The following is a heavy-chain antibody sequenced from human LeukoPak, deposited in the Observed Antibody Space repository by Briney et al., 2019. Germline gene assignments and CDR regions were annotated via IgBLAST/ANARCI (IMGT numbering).Heavy chain of an antibody. CDR2: ISAYNGNT. Sequence: ASVKVPCKASGYTFTSYGISWVRQAPGQGLEWMGWISAYNGNTNYAQKLQGRVTMTTDTSTSTAYMELRSLRSDDTAVYYCARVFAQYYYGSGSPYYMDVWGKGTTVTVSS. CDR3: ARVFAQYYYGSGSPYYMDV. D-gene: IGHD3-10*01. CDR1: GYTFTSYG. J-gene: IGHJ6*03. V-gene: IGHV1-18*01.